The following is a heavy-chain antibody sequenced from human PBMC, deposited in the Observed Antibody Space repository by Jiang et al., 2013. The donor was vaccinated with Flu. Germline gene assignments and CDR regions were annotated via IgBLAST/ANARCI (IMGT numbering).Heavy chain of an antibody. V-gene: IGHV4-34*01. D-gene: IGHD3-22*01. J-gene: IGHJ4*02. CDR3: ARGVPWLAITD. CDR1: GGSFSGYY. CDR2: INHSGST. Sequence: VLLKPSETLSLTCAVYGGSFSGYYWSWIRQPPGKGLEWIGEINHSGSTNYNPSLKSRVTISVDTSKNQFSLKLSSVTAADTAVYYCARGVPWLAITDWGQGTLVTVSS.